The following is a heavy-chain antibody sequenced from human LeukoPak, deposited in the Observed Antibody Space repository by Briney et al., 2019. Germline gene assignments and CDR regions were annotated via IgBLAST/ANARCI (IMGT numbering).Heavy chain of an antibody. V-gene: IGHV3-30-3*01. D-gene: IGHD3-10*01. CDR2: ISYDGSNK. CDR1: GFTFSSYA. J-gene: IGHJ6*02. Sequence: GGSLRLSCAASGFTFSSYAMHWVRQAPGKGLEWVAVISYDGSNKYYADSVKGRFTISRDNSKNTLYLQMNSLRAEDTAVYYCARDLPTMARGAPPYGMDVWGQGTTVTVSS. CDR3: ARDLPTMARGAPPYGMDV.